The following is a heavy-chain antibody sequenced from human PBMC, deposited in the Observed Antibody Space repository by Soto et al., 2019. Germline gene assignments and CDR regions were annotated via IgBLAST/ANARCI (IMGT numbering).Heavy chain of an antibody. CDR2: VYYTGST. V-gene: IGHV4-59*01. CDR1: GFSISGSY. Sequence: SETLSLTCSFSGFSISGSYGSLIRQSPGKGLEWLGYVYYTGSTNYSPSLRSRVSISVDTSKNEFSLRLSSVTAADTAVYFCARSVAVPGAHIDYWGQGTQVTVSS. CDR3: ARSVAVPGAHIDY. J-gene: IGHJ4*02. D-gene: IGHD6-19*01.